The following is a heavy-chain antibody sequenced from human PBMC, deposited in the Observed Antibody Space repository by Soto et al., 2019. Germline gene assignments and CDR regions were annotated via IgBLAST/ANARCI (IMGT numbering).Heavy chain of an antibody. CDR1: GGSFSGYY. Sequence: SETLSLTCAVYGGSFSGYYWTWIRQPPGTGLEWIGEINHSGSTSYNPSLKSRVTISVDTSKNQFSLKLSSVTAADTAVYYCARAGIVVVPAARRFDPWGQGTLVTVSS. D-gene: IGHD2-2*01. CDR3: ARAGIVVVPAARRFDP. V-gene: IGHV4-34*01. CDR2: INHSGST. J-gene: IGHJ5*02.